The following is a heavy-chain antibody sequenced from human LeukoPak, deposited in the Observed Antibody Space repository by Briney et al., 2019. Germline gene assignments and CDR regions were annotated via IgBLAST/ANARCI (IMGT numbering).Heavy chain of an antibody. CDR1: GGSISSGGYY. Sequence: SETLSLTCTVSGGSISSGGYYWSWIRQHPGKGLEWIGYIYYSGSTYHNPSLKSRVTISVDTSKNQFSLKLSSVTAADTAVYYCARASSAAGPFDYWGQGTLVTVSS. CDR3: ARASSAAGPFDY. J-gene: IGHJ4*02. V-gene: IGHV4-31*03. CDR2: IYYSGST. D-gene: IGHD6-13*01.